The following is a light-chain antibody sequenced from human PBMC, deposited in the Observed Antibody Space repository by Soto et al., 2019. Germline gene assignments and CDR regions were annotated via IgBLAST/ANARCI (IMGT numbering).Light chain of an antibody. CDR1: QRISDN. Sequence: EVVLTQFPASLSVSPGESATLSCRASQRISDNLAWYQQKPGQAPRLLIYGASRRATNIANRISGSGSGTEFTLTISSLQSEDLGLYCCLQYNNWPATFGLGTNVELK. CDR3: LQYNNWPAT. CDR2: GAS. J-gene: IGKJ1*01. V-gene: IGKV3-15*01.